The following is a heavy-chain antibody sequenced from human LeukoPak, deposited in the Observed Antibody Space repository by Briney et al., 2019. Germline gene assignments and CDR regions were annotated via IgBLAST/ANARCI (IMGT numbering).Heavy chain of an antibody. CDR1: GFTFSSYA. J-gene: IGHJ4*02. V-gene: IGHV3-23*01. Sequence: RPGGSLRLSCVASGFTFSSYAMSWVRQAPGKGLEWVSAISGSGGSTYYADSVKGRFTISRDNSKNTLYLQMNSLRAEDTAVYYCAKDHCSSTSCPLDYWGQGTLVTVPS. CDR2: ISGSGGST. CDR3: AKDHCSSTSCPLDY. D-gene: IGHD2-2*01.